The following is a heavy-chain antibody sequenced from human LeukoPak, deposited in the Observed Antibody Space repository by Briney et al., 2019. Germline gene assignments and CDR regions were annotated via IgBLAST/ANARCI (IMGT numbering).Heavy chain of an antibody. V-gene: IGHV1-2*02. J-gene: IGHJ5*02. CDR3: ARDCSGGSCSPVIEFDP. CDR1: GYTFTGYY. D-gene: IGHD2-15*01. Sequence: ASVKVSCKASGYTFTGYYMHWVRQAPGQGLEWMGWINPNSGGTNYAQKFQGRVTMTRDTSISTAYMELSRLRSDDTAVYYCARDCSGGSCSPVIEFDPWGQGTLVTVSS. CDR2: INPNSGGT.